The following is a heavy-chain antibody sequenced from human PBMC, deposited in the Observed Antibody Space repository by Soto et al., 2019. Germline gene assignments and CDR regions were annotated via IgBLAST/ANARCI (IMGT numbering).Heavy chain of an antibody. CDR2: IYYSGST. Sequence: PSETLSLTCTVSGGSISSSSYYWGWIRQPPGKGLEWIGSIYYSGSTYYNPSLKSRVTISVDTSKNQFSLRLTSVTATDTAVYFCARQKWEQPKWFDPWGQGTLVTVSS. CDR3: ARQKWEQPKWFDP. V-gene: IGHV4-39*01. CDR1: GGSISSSSYY. D-gene: IGHD1-26*01. J-gene: IGHJ5*02.